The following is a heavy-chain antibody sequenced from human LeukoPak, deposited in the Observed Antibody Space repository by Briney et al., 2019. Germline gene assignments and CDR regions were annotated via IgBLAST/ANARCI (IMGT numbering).Heavy chain of an antibody. Sequence: ASVKVSCKASGYTFTSYYMHWVRQAPGQGLEWMGIINPSGGSTSYAQKFQGRVTMTRDTSTSTVYMELSSLRSDDTAVYYCARDLRQLVSNDLPDYWGQGTLVTVSS. J-gene: IGHJ4*02. CDR1: GYTFTSYY. D-gene: IGHD6-6*01. CDR3: ARDLRQLVSNDLPDY. V-gene: IGHV1-46*01. CDR2: INPSGGST.